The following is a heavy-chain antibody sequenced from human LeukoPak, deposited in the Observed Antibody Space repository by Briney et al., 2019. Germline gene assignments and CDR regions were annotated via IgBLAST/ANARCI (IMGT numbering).Heavy chain of an antibody. CDR3: ARVDTAMVFDY. CDR1: GGSISSGGYS. CDR2: IYYSGST. J-gene: IGHJ4*02. D-gene: IGHD5-18*01. V-gene: IGHV4-30-2*03. Sequence: KPSQTLSLTCAVSGGSISSGGYSWSWIRQPPGKGLEWIGYIYYSGSTYYNPSLKSRVTISVDTSKNQFSLKLSSVTAADTAVYYCARVDTAMVFDYWGQGTLVTVSS.